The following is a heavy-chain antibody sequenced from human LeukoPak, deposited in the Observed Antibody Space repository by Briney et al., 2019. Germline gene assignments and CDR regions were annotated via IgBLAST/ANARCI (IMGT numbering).Heavy chain of an antibody. CDR2: ISAYNGNT. J-gene: IGHJ4*02. CDR1: GYTFTSYG. CDR3: STEDKYCTGANCGVF. Sequence: GASVKVSCKASGYTFTSYGISWVRQAPGQGLEWMGWISAYNGNTNYAQKLQGRVTMTTDTSTSTAYMELRSLRSDDTAVYYCSTEDKYCTGANCGVFWGQGTLVTVSS. D-gene: IGHD2-8*02. V-gene: IGHV1-18*01.